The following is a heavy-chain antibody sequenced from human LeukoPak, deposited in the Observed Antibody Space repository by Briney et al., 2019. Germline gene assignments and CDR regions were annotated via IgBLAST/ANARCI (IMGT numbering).Heavy chain of an antibody. CDR2: ISGNSGNT. V-gene: IGHV3-23*01. CDR3: ATRVMIAITTRGAFHI. D-gene: IGHD3-16*01. CDR1: GFTFSSYA. J-gene: IGHJ3*02. Sequence: GGSLRLSCAASGFTFSSYAMNWVRQAPGKGLEWVSGISGNSGNTYYAESVKGRFIISRDNSKKTLYLQMNSLRAEDTAMYYCATRVMIAITTRGAFHIWGQGTMVTVSS.